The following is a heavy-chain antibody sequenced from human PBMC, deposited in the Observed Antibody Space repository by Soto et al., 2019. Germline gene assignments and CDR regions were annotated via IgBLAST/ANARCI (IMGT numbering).Heavy chain of an antibody. V-gene: IGHV1-69*01. D-gene: IGHD1-26*01. Sequence: QVQLVQSGAEVKKPGSSVKVSCKASGGTFSSYAISWVRQAPGQGLEWVGGIIPIFGTANYAQKFQGRVTITADESTSTAYMELSSLRSEDTAVYYCARDPPLGATTDWEYFQHWGQGTLVTVSS. J-gene: IGHJ1*01. CDR1: GGTFSSYA. CDR3: ARDPPLGATTDWEYFQH. CDR2: IIPIFGTA.